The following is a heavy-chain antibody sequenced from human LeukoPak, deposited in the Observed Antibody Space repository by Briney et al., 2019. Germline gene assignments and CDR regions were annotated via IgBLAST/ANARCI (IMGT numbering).Heavy chain of an antibody. V-gene: IGHV3-74*01. CDR2: INSDGSST. Sequence: PGGSLRLSCAASGFTFSSYWMHWVRQAPGKGLVWVSRINSDGSSTSYADSVKGRFTISRDNAKNTLYLQMNSLRAEDTAVYYCARGYYGSGRSYYFDYWGQGTLVTVSS. CDR3: ARGYYGSGRSYYFDY. CDR1: GFTFSSYW. J-gene: IGHJ4*02. D-gene: IGHD3-10*01.